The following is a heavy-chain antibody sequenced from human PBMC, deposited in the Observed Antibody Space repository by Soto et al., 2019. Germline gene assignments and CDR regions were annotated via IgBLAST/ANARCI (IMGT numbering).Heavy chain of an antibody. CDR3: ATAGWATAFDI. CDR2: FDPEDGET. V-gene: IGHV1-24*01. D-gene: IGHD3-16*01. CDR1: GYTFTSYY. Sequence: ASVKVSCKASGYTFTSYYMHWVRQAPGKGLEWMGGFDPEDGETIYAQKFQGRVTMTEDTSTDTAYMELSSLRSEDTAVYYCATAGWATAFDIWGQGTMVTVSS. J-gene: IGHJ3*02.